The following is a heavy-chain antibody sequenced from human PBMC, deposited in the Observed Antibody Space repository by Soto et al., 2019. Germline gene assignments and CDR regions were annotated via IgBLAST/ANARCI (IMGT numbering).Heavy chain of an antibody. V-gene: IGHV3-21*01. CDR2: ISSSSSYI. CDR3: AREVRDASDYYYYYMDV. J-gene: IGHJ6*03. D-gene: IGHD2-2*01. Sequence: EVQLVESGGGLVKPGGSLRLSCAASGFTFSSYSMNWVRQAPGKGLEWVSSISSSSSYIYYADSVKGRFTISRDNAKNSLYLQMNSLGAEDTAVYYCAREVRDASDYYYYYMDVWGKGTTVTVSS. CDR1: GFTFSSYS.